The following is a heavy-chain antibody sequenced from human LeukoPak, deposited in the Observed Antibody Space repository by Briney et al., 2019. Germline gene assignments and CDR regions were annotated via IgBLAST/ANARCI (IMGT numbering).Heavy chain of an antibody. D-gene: IGHD3-9*01. CDR3: ARDGAESTGWRNWFDP. CDR1: GGTFSSYA. Sequence: SAKVSCKASGGTFSSYAISWVRQAPGQGLEWMGRIISILGIAKYAQKFQGRVTMTADKSTSTAYMELRSLRSDDTAVYYCARDGAESTGWRNWFDPWGQGTLVTVSS. J-gene: IGHJ5*02. V-gene: IGHV1-69*04. CDR2: IISILGIA.